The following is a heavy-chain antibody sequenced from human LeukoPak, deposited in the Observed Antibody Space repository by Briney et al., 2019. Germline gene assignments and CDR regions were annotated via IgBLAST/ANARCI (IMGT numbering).Heavy chain of an antibody. CDR1: GFTFSSYS. Sequence: GGSLRLSCAASGFTFSSYSMNWVRQAPGKGLEWVSSITSSSRYIYYADSVKGRFTISRDNAKNSLYLQMNSLRAEDTAVYYCARHVVGVGFDYWGQGTLVTVSS. J-gene: IGHJ4*02. CDR2: ITSSSRYI. V-gene: IGHV3-21*01. CDR3: ARHVVGVGFDY. D-gene: IGHD3-22*01.